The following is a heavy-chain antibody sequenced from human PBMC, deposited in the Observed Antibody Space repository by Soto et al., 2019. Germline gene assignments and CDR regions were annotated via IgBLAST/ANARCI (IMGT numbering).Heavy chain of an antibody. V-gene: IGHV3-7*01. CDR3: VRTSWNPPDY. Sequence: EVQLVESGGGLVQPGGSLRLSCAVSGFTFNRHWMSWVRQTPGKGLEWVASIKEDGSEKSYVDSVKGRFTISRDNAKNPLFLQMHSLRVEDTAVYVCVRTSWNPPDYWGQGPLVTVSS. D-gene: IGHD1-1*01. CDR1: GFTFNRHW. CDR2: IKEDGSEK. J-gene: IGHJ4*02.